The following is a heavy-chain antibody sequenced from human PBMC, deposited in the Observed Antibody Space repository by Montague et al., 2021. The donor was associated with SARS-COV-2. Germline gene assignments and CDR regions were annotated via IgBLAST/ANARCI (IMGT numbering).Heavy chain of an antibody. Sequence: TLSLTCTVSGGSISSGSYYWSWIRQPAGQGLEWIGRIYTSGSTNYNPSLKSRVTISVDTSKNQFSLKLSSVTAADTAVYYCARRYYDSSGYSDAFDIWGQGTMVTVSS. CDR2: IYTSGST. CDR3: ARRYYDSSGYSDAFDI. D-gene: IGHD3-22*01. J-gene: IGHJ3*02. CDR1: GGSISSGSYY. V-gene: IGHV4-61*02.